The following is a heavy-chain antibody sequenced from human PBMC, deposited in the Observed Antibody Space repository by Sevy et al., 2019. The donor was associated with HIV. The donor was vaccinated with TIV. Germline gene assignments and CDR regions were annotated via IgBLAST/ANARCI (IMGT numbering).Heavy chain of an antibody. Sequence: GGSLRLSCAASGFTFSSYAMSWVRQAPGKGLEWVSTISGTGDGTHYADSVKGRFSISGDNSKNTLYLQMNSLRADDTAVYYCAKVGQDILTGYYTYWGQGTLVTVSS. CDR1: GFTFSSYA. CDR3: AKVGQDILTGYYTY. V-gene: IGHV3-23*01. CDR2: ISGTGDGT. J-gene: IGHJ4*02. D-gene: IGHD3-9*01.